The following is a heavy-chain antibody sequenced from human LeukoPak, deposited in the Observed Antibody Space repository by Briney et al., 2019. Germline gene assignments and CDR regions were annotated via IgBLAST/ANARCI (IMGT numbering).Heavy chain of an antibody. Sequence: PSETLSLTCTVAGYSISSGRYWAWIRQPPGKGLEWIGSITHSGYTNYNPSLKSRLSISVDMSKNLFSLKLTSVTAADTAVYYCARVGYNWNLWFDFWGQGTTVTVSS. J-gene: IGHJ3*01. CDR3: ARVGYNWNLWFDF. D-gene: IGHD1-7*01. V-gene: IGHV4-38-2*02. CDR1: GYSISSGRY. CDR2: ITHSGYT.